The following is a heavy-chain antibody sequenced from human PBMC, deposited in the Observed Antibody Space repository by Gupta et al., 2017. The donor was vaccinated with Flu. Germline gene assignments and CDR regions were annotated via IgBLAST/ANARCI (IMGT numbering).Heavy chain of an antibody. J-gene: IGHJ6*03. D-gene: IGHD2-8*01. CDR2: ISSSRSYM. Sequence: LEWVSSISSSRSYMYYAASVKGRFTISRDNAKNSLYLQMNSLGAEDTAVYYCARDRAYCTDASCPYYYYMDVWGKGTTVTVSS. V-gene: IGHV3-21*01. CDR3: ARDRAYCTDASCPYYYYMDV.